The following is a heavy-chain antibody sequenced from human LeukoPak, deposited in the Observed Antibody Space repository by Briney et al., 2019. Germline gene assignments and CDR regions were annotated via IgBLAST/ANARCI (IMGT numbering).Heavy chain of an antibody. J-gene: IGHJ4*02. CDR3: ARDISSYFDY. CDR2: IYYSGST. V-gene: IGHV4-59*01. CDR1: GGSISSYY. Sequence: SETLSLTCTVSGGSISSYYWSWIRQPPGKGLEWIGYIYYSGSTNYNPSLKSRVTISVDTSKNQFSLKLNSVTAADTAVYYCARDISSYFDYWGQGTLVTVSS. D-gene: IGHD2/OR15-2a*01.